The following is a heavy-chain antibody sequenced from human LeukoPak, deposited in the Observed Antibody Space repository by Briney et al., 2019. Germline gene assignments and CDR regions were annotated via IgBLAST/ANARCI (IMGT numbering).Heavy chain of an antibody. CDR3: TREDHSNYNY. V-gene: IGHV3-7*01. CDR1: GFPFSGYW. J-gene: IGHJ4*02. CDR2: IKQDGGET. D-gene: IGHD4-11*01. Sequence: GGSLRLSCAASGFPFSGYWMAWVRQAPGKGLEWVASIKQDGGETFYVDSVKGRFTISRDNAKNSLYLQMNSLRAEDTAVYYCTREDHSNYNYWGQGTLVTVSS.